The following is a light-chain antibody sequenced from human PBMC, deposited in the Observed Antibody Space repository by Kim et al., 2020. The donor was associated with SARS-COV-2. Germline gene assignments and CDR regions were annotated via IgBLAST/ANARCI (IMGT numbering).Light chain of an antibody. Sequence: EIVLTQSPATLSLSPGERATLSCRASQSVPSYLAWYQQKTGQAPRLLIYAASNRTTGIPARFSGSGSGTDFTLTISSLEPEDLAVYFCQQRSLWPLTFGGGTKVDIK. J-gene: IGKJ4*01. V-gene: IGKV3-11*01. CDR3: QQRSLWPLT. CDR1: QSVPSY. CDR2: AAS.